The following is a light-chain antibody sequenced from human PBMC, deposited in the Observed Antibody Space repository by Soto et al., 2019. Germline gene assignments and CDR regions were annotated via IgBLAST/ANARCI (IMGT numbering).Light chain of an antibody. CDR1: SSDVGGYNY. CDR3: QSFDSSFIGLV. J-gene: IGLJ2*01. V-gene: IGLV1-40*01. Sequence: QSVLTQPPSASGSPGQSVAISCTGTSSDVGGYNYVSWYQQFPETAPKLLIYDNTNRPSGVPDRFSGSKSGTSASLAITGLQAEDEADYYCQSFDSSFIGLVFGGGTQLTVL. CDR2: DNT.